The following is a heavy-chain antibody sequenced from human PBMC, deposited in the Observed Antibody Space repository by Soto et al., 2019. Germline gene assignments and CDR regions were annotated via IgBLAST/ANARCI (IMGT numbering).Heavy chain of an antibody. D-gene: IGHD3-10*01. J-gene: IGHJ4*02. V-gene: IGHV1-18*01. CDR1: GYTFTSYG. CDR3: ASGWFGEFVYQFDY. CDR2: ISAYNGNT. Sequence: QVQLVQSGAEVKKPGASVKVSCKPSGYTFTSYGITWVRQAPGQGLEWMGWISAYNGNTNYAQKFQGRVTMTTDTXMSTADMELRSLGSDDTAVYYCASGWFGEFVYQFDYWGQGTLVTVSS.